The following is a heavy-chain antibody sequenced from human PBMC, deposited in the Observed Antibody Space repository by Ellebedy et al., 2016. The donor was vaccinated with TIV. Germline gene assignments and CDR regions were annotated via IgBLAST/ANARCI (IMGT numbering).Heavy chain of an antibody. Sequence: GGSLRLSCAASGFSVTNNYMSWVRQAPGQGLEWVSLIYAGGTTNYADSVKGRFTTSRDTSNNTVHLEMNSLRAEDTAVFYCATDGSYGDYVTPQHAFAIWGQGTMVTVSS. J-gene: IGHJ3*02. V-gene: IGHV3-53*01. D-gene: IGHD4-17*01. CDR2: IYAGGTT. CDR3: ATDGSYGDYVTPQHAFAI. CDR1: GFSVTNNY.